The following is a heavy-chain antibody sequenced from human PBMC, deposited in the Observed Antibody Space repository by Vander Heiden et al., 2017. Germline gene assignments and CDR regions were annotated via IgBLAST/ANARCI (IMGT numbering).Heavy chain of an antibody. CDR2: ISYDGRHE. Sequence: QVQLVESGGGVVQPGRALRLSCAASGSSFRDYALHWVRQAAGEGLGWVALISYDGRHEYYGDSLKGRFTISRDNSKNTLFLQMNSLRAEDTAVYYCAREMYTGSYHGWLDPWGQGTLVTVSS. CDR3: AREMYTGSYHGWLDP. V-gene: IGHV3-30*04. D-gene: IGHD3-16*02. CDR1: GSSFRDYA. J-gene: IGHJ5*02.